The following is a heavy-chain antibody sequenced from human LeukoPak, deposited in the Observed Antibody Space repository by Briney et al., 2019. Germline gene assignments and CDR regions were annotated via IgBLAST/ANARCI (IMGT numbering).Heavy chain of an antibody. V-gene: IGHV1-8*01. J-gene: IGHJ4*02. D-gene: IGHD3-3*01. Sequence: ASVKVSCKASGDTFTSYDINWVRQATGQGLEWMGWMNPNSGNTGYAQKFQGRVTMTRNTSISTAYMELSSLRSEDTAVYYCARGNYDFWSGPVATGYYWGQGTLVTVSS. CDR2: MNPNSGNT. CDR1: GDTFTSYD. CDR3: ARGNYDFWSGPVATGYY.